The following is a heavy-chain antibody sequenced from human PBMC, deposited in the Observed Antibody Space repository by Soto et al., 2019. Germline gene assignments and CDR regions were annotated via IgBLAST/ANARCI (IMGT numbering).Heavy chain of an antibody. CDR1: GFTFNSSA. Sequence: SVKVSCKASGFTFNSSAVQWVRQARGQRLEWIGWIVVGSGNTNYAQKFQERVTITRDMSTSSAYMELSSLRSEDTAVYYCAAAIIAAADFYPGRAVGGKGTT. CDR3: AAAIIAAADFYPGRAV. D-gene: IGHD6-13*01. CDR2: IVVGSGNT. V-gene: IGHV1-58*01. J-gene: IGHJ6*04.